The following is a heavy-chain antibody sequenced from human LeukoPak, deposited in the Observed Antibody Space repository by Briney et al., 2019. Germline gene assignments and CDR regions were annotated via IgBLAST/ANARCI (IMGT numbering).Heavy chain of an antibody. Sequence: GGSLRLSCAASGFTFSSYAMSWVRQAPGKGLEWVSAISGSGSSTYYADSVKGRFTTSRDNSKNTLYLQMNSLRAEDTAVYYCAKETRYSSTIGYWGQGTLVTVSS. CDR3: AKETRYSSTIGY. CDR1: GFTFSSYA. V-gene: IGHV3-23*01. CDR2: ISGSGSST. J-gene: IGHJ4*02. D-gene: IGHD6-13*01.